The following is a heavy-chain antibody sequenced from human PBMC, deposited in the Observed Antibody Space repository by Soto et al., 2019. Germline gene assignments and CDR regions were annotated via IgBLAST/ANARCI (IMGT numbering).Heavy chain of an antibody. CDR1: GFNFRSYN. V-gene: IGHV3-21*02. J-gene: IGHJ4*02. CDR3: AREGSYDASGHYIQAYCY. Sequence: EVQLVESGGGLVKPGESLRLSCATSGFNFRSYNMNWVRQAPGKGLEWVASIGESQTTIFYAGSVKGRFTISRDNSKSSLYLQMNSLRADDTAVYFCAREGSYDASGHYIQAYCYWGQGTRVIVSS. CDR2: IGESQTTI. D-gene: IGHD3-22*01.